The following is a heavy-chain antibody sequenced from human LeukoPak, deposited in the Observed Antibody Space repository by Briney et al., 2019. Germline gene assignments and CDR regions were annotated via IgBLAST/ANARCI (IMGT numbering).Heavy chain of an antibody. Sequence: GGSLRLSCAASGFTFSSYAMSWVRQAPGKGLEWVSAISGSGGSTYYADSVKGRFTISRDNSKNTLYLQMYSLRAEDTAVYYCANSYCSSTSCYLYYFDYWGQGTLVTVSS. CDR2: ISGSGGST. V-gene: IGHV3-23*01. CDR1: GFTFSSYA. CDR3: ANSYCSSTSCYLYYFDY. J-gene: IGHJ4*02. D-gene: IGHD2-2*01.